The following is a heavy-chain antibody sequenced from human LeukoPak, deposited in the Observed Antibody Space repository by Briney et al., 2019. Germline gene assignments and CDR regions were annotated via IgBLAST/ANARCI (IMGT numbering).Heavy chain of an antibody. D-gene: IGHD3-10*01. CDR2: IWYDGSNK. CDR3: ARDMAD. V-gene: IGHV3-33*01. CDR1: GLTLGSYG. Sequence: PGGPREPPWAGSGLTLGSYGRPGVRRAPGKGLEWVAVIWYDGSNKYYADSVKGRFTISRDNSKNTLYLQMNSLRAEDTAVYYCARDMADWGQGTLVTVSS. J-gene: IGHJ4*02.